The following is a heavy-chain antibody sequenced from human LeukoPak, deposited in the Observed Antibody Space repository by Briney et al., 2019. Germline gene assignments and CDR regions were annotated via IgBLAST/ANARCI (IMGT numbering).Heavy chain of an antibody. D-gene: IGHD1-1*01. CDR1: GFTFTTYY. Sequence: GGSLRLSCAASGFTFTTYYMTWVRQAPGKGLEWLANISQDGRTKYYADSVEGRFAISRDNAINSVFLQMNSVRAEDTAVYYCARENWSNDYWGQGTLVTVST. J-gene: IGHJ4*02. CDR2: ISQDGRTK. CDR3: ARENWSNDY. V-gene: IGHV3-7*01.